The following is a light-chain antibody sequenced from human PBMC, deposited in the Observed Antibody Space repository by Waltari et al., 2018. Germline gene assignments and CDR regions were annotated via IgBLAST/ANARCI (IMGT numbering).Light chain of an antibody. Sequence: QSALTPPASVSGSPGQSITISCTGTSSHLVSWYQQHPGKAPQLMICEDNKRPSGVSNRFSDSKVGNTASLTISGLQAEDEAHYYCCSDPGYSPVLFGGGTKLTVL. V-gene: IGLV2-23*01. CDR3: CSDPGYSPVL. CDR1: SSHL. CDR2: EDN. J-gene: IGLJ2*01.